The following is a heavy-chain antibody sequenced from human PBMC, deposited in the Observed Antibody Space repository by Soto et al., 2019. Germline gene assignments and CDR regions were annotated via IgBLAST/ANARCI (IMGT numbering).Heavy chain of an antibody. V-gene: IGHV3-23*01. CDR3: AKKRLTKAVAGQTYFDY. CDR1: GFTFSSYA. D-gene: IGHD6-19*01. CDR2: IAGSGTAT. J-gene: IGHJ4*02. Sequence: GGSLRLSCAASGFTFSSYAMSWVRQAPGKGLEWVSTIAGSGTATYYADSVKGRFTISRDNSKNTLYLQMNSLRAEDMAVYYCAKKRLTKAVAGQTYFDYWGQGTLVTVSS.